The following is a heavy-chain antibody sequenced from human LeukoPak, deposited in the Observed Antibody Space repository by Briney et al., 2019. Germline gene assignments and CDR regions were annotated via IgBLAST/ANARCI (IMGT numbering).Heavy chain of an antibody. CDR1: GFTFSNAW. J-gene: IGHJ4*02. CDR2: IKSKTDGGTT. CDR3: TTGYCSRTSCYYFDY. V-gene: IGHV3-15*01. Sequence: GGSLRLSCAASGFTFSNAWMSWVRQAPGKGLEGVGRIKSKTDGGTTDYAAPVKGRFTISRDDSRNTLYLQMNSLKTEDTAVYYCTTGYCSRTSCYYFDYWGQGTLVTVSS. D-gene: IGHD2-2*01.